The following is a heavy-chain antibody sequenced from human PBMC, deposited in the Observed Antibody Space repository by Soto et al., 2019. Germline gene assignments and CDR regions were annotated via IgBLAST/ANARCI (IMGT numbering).Heavy chain of an antibody. D-gene: IGHD3-22*01. CDR1: GGTFNSYA. CDR3: ASHYDSGGYYYRGLDY. J-gene: IGHJ4*02. CDR2: IIPIFGTA. Sequence: QFQLVQSGAEVKTPGSSVKVSCKASGGTFNSYAISWVRQAPGQGLEWMGGIIPIFGTADYAQKFQGRVTITAVESTSTAYMELSSLRSEDTAVYYCASHYDSGGYYYRGLDYWGQGTLVTVSS. V-gene: IGHV1-69*12.